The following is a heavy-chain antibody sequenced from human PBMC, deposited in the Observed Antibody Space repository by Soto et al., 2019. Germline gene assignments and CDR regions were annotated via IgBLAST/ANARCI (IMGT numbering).Heavy chain of an antibody. Sequence: SETLSLTCTVSGGSISSSSYYWGWIRQPPGKGLEWIGSIYYSGSTYYNPSLKSRVTISVDTSKNQFSLKLSSVTAADTAVYYCASQHQYDYVWGSYRYGWCDPWGQGTLVTVS. CDR2: IYYSGST. D-gene: IGHD3-16*02. CDR3: ASQHQYDYVWGSYRYGWCDP. CDR1: GGSISSSSYY. V-gene: IGHV4-39*01. J-gene: IGHJ5*02.